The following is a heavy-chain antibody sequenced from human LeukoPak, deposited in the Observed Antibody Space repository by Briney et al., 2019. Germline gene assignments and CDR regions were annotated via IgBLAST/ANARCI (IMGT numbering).Heavy chain of an antibody. CDR3: AKNPDYGSGSFLQAAFDI. CDR1: GFTFSSYA. V-gene: IGHV3-23*01. J-gene: IGHJ3*02. Sequence: GGSLRLSCAASGFTFSSYAMSWVRQAPGKGLEWVSAISGSGGSTYYADSVKGRFTISRDNSKNTLYLQMNSLRAEDTAVYYCAKNPDYGSGSFLQAAFDIWGQGTMVTVPS. D-gene: IGHD3-10*01. CDR2: ISGSGGST.